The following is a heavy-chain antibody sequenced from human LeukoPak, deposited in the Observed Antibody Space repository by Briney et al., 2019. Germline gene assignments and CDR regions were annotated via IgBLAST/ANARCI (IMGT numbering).Heavy chain of an antibody. Sequence: PSETLSLTCAVYGGSFSGYYWSWIRQPPGKGLEWIGEINHSGSTNYNPSLKSRVTISVDTSKNQFSLKLSSVTAADTAVYYCAMGHSSGWYVPASLDYWGQGTLVTVSS. J-gene: IGHJ4*02. CDR2: INHSGST. CDR3: AMGHSSGWYVPASLDY. D-gene: IGHD6-19*01. V-gene: IGHV4-34*01. CDR1: GGSFSGYY.